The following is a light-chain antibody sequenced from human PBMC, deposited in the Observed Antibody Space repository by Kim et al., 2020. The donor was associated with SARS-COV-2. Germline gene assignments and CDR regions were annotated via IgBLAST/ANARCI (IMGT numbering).Light chain of an antibody. CDR3: QEYDISSPYS. CDR2: GAS. V-gene: IGKV3-20*01. Sequence: EIVLTQSPGTLSLSPGERATLSCRASQSVSSSYLSWYQQKPGQAPRLLIYGASSRPSGLPDRFSRCVCGTDFSLHLSRPEPEDFAVYYCQEYDISSPYSFGQGTKLEI. CDR1: QSVSSSY. J-gene: IGKJ2*01.